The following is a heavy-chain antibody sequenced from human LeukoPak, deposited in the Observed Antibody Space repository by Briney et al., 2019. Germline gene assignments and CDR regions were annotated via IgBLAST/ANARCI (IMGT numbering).Heavy chain of an antibody. CDR1: GGSISGYY. CDR2: IYYSGST. Sequence: SETLSLTCTVSGGSISGYYWSWIRQPPGKGLEWIGYIYYSGSTKYNPSLKSRVTMSVDTSRNQFSLKLSSVTAADTAVYCCARGGLENGYHSNDGFDIWGQGTMVTVSS. D-gene: IGHD3-22*01. J-gene: IGHJ3*02. CDR3: ARGGLENGYHSNDGFDI. V-gene: IGHV4-59*01.